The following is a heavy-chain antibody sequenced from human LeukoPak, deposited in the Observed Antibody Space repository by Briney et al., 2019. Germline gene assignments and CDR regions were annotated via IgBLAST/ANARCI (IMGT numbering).Heavy chain of an antibody. J-gene: IGHJ6*02. CDR3: TTLSNSYGMDV. D-gene: IGHD2/OR15-2a*01. CDR1: GFGFSTSW. CDR2: IKQDGSEK. V-gene: IGHV3-7*01. Sequence: GGSLGLSCAASGFGFSTSWMSWVRQAPGKGLEWVANIKQDGSEKNYVDSVKGRFTSSRDNAKNSVYLQMDSLRDADTAVYYCTTLSNSYGMDVWGQGTTATVSS.